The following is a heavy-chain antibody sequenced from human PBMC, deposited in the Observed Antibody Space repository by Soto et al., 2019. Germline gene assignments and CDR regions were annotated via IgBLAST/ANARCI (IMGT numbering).Heavy chain of an antibody. CDR3: ARGASADYGDSEVGNYYYGLDV. V-gene: IGHV4-39*07. Sequence: PSETLSLTCTVSGGSISSSSFHWGWIRQPPGKGLEWIGSIYYSGSTYYSPSLKSRVTISVDTSKNQFSLKLRSVTAADTAVYYCARGASADYGDSEVGNYYYGLDVWGQGTTVTVSS. J-gene: IGHJ6*02. D-gene: IGHD4-17*01. CDR2: IYYSGST. CDR1: GGSISSSSFH.